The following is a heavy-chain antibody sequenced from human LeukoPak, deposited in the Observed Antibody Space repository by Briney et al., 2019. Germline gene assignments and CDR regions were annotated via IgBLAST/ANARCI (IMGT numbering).Heavy chain of an antibody. J-gene: IGHJ4*02. V-gene: IGHV3-74*01. Sequence: QPGGSLRLSCAASGFIYSSYWMHWVRQVPGKGLVWVSRINSDGSNTRYADSVKGRFTISRDNAKNTLYLQMNSLRAEDTAVYYCARDLELVYYDSSGYDYWGQGTLVIVSS. CDR1: GFIYSSYW. D-gene: IGHD3-22*01. CDR2: INSDGSNT. CDR3: ARDLELVYYDSSGYDY.